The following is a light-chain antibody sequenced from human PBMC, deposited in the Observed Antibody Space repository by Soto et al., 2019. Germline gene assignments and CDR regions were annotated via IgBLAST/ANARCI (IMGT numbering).Light chain of an antibody. CDR1: QSVSGN. CDR2: GAS. V-gene: IGKV3-15*01. Sequence: AGDSLTLACRASQSVSGNLAWYQQRPGQAPRLLIYGASTRATGVPARFSGFGSGKQFTLTISSLQSEDFAVYYCQQYHNWPPSTFGQGTRLE. J-gene: IGKJ5*01. CDR3: QQYHNWPPST.